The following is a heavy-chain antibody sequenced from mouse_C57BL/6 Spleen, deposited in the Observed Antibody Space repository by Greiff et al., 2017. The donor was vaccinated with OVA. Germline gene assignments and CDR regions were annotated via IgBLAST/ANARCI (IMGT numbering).Heavy chain of an antibody. CDR1: GYTFTTYP. V-gene: IGHV1-47*01. CDR3: ARWVLYGSSSLYYAMDY. J-gene: IGHJ4*01. D-gene: IGHD1-1*01. Sequence: QVQLQQSGAELVKPGASVKMSCKASGYTFTTYPIEWMKQNHGKSLEWIGNFHPYNDDTKYNEKFKGKATLTVEKSSSTVYLELSRLTSDDSAVYYCARWVLYGSSSLYYAMDYWGQGTSVTVSS. CDR2: FHPYNDDT.